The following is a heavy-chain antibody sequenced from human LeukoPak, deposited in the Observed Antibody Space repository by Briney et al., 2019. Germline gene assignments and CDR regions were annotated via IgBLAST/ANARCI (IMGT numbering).Heavy chain of an antibody. J-gene: IGHJ4*02. CDR1: GGSVYTRDYY. V-gene: IGHV4-39*07. Sequence: SETLSLTCTVSGGSVYTRDYYWGWVRQPPGKGPEWIGDIFYTGKTNYNPSLKRRVSISIDTSKNQFSLKLTSVTAADTAVYYCARVFDTWGQGTLVTVSS. CDR3: ARVFDT. CDR2: IFYTGKT.